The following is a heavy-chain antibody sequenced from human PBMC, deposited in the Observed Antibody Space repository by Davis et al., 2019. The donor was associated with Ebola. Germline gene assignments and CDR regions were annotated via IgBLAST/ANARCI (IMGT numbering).Heavy chain of an antibody. Sequence: GESLKISCAASGFTFSSYGMHWVRQAPGKGLEWVAVIWYDGSNKYYADSVKGRFTISRDDSKNTVYLQMNSLRGEDTALYYCAKDLFWWAASDVWGQGTTVTVS. CDR1: GFTFSSYG. CDR2: IWYDGSNK. V-gene: IGHV3-33*06. CDR3: AKDLFWWAASDV. J-gene: IGHJ6*02. D-gene: IGHD2-8*02.